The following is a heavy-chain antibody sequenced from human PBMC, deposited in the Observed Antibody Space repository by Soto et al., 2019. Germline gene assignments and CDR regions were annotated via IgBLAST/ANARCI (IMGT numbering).Heavy chain of an antibody. CDR3: ASYGRGTYYYGYYFHH. CDR2: IYHSGST. Sequence: SETLSLTCAVSGGSISSGGYSWSWIRQPPGKGLEWIGYIYHSGSTNYNPSLKSRVTISLDTSKNQFSLKLSSVTAADAAVYYCASYGRGTYYYGYYFHHWGQGTPVTVSS. D-gene: IGHD3-10*01. CDR1: GGSISSGGYS. V-gene: IGHV4-30-2*01. J-gene: IGHJ4*02.